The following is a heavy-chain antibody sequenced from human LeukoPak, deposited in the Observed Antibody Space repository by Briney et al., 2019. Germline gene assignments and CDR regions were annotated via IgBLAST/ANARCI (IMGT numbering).Heavy chain of an antibody. CDR3: AREGGPYRPLDY. CDR2: IYYSGST. Sequence: SETLSLTCTGSGGSISSYYWSWIRQPPGKGLEWIGYIYYSGSTNYNPSLKSRVTISVDTSKTQFSLKLSSVTDADTAVYYCAREGGPYRPLDYSGQGTLVTVSS. J-gene: IGHJ4*02. CDR1: GGSISSYY. V-gene: IGHV4-59*12.